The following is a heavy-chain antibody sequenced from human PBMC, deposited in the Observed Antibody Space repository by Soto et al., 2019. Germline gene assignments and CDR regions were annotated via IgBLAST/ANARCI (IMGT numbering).Heavy chain of an antibody. V-gene: IGHV3-48*01. CDR1: GFTFSSYS. D-gene: IGHD3-10*01. CDR3: ARDGYYLYWFAP. J-gene: IGHJ5*02. CDR2: ISSSSSTI. Sequence: EVQLVESGGGLVQPGGSLRLSCAASGFTFSSYSMNWVRQAPGKGLEWVSYISSSSSTIYYADSVKGRFTISRDNAKNSLSLQMNSLRAEATAVYYCARDGYYLYWFAPWGQGTLVTVSS.